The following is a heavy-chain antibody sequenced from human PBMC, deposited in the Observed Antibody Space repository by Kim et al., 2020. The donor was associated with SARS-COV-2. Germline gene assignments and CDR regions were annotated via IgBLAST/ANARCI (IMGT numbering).Heavy chain of an antibody. J-gene: IGHJ6*01. Sequence: SETLSLTCTVSGGSISSSSYYWGWICQSPGKGLEGIGSIYYSGSTYYNTSLKSRVNISVETSKNQFSLKLSFVSAADTAVYYCARTMWGGSSSWYDYNYG. CDR2: IYYSGST. CDR3: ARTMWGGSSSWYDYNYG. V-gene: IGHV4-39*01. D-gene: IGHD6-13*01. CDR1: GGSISSSSYY.